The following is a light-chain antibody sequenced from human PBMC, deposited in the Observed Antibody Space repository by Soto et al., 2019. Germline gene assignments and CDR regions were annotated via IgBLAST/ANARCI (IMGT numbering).Light chain of an antibody. Sequence: EIVMTQSPATLSVSPGERATLPCRASQSVSSNLAWYQQKPGQAPRLLIYDASTRATGIPATFSGSGSGTEFTLTISSLQSEDFAAYYCQQYNNWPLTFGGGTKVEIK. CDR1: QSVSSN. CDR2: DAS. V-gene: IGKV3-15*01. CDR3: QQYNNWPLT. J-gene: IGKJ4*01.